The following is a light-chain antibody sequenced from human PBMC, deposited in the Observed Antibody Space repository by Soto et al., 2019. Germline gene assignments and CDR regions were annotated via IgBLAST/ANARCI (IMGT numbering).Light chain of an antibody. CDR3: AACDDALSGPVV. V-gene: IGLV1-44*01. Sequence: QSVLTQPPSASGTPGQRVTMSCSGSSSNIGTNTVNWYQQVPGRAPKLLIYSDNQRPSGVPDRFSGSRSGTSASLAISALRSEDEADYYCAACDDALSGPVVFGGGTQLTVL. CDR1: SSNIGTNT. CDR2: SDN. J-gene: IGLJ3*02.